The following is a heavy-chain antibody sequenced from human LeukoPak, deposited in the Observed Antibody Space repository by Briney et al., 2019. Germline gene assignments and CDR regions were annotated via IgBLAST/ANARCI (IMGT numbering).Heavy chain of an antibody. CDR1: GFTFSSY. CDR3: ARHSSSVPYYYHGLDV. CDR2: IYSDSNT. D-gene: IGHD6-6*01. Sequence: GGSLRLSCAASGFTFSSYMSWVRQAPGKGLEWVSVIYSDSNTYYADSVKGRFTISRDNSKNTLYLQMNSLRAEDTAVYHCARHSSSVPYYYHGLDVWGQGTTVTVSS. V-gene: IGHV3-53*01. J-gene: IGHJ6*02.